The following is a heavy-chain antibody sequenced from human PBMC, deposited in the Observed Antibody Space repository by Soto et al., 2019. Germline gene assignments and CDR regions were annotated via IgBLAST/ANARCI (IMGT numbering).Heavy chain of an antibody. J-gene: IGHJ5*01. D-gene: IGHD1-26*01. CDR3: ARGALVGATKGGRYWFDS. CDR2: IWYDGGNK. CDR1: GFTFSSYG. V-gene: IGHV3-33*01. Sequence: QVQLVESGGGVVQPGKSLRLSCAASGFTFSSYGMNWVRQAPGKGLEWVAVIWYDGGNKYYADSVKGRFTISRAQSNNTGFLQMNSLRGEDKAWYYCARGALVGATKGGRYWFDSLGQGTLVTVSS.